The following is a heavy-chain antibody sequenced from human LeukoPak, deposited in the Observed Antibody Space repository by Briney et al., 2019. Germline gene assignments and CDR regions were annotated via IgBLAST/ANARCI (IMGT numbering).Heavy chain of an antibody. D-gene: IGHD4-23*01. CDR1: GFTFTNFG. V-gene: IGHV1-18*01. J-gene: IGHJ4*02. CDR3: AIEEGGKTSS. CDR2: ISAYTVTT. Sequence: ASGSVSCTASGFTFTNFGVSWVGQAPGQGREWLGWISAYTVTTGHAHRVQGRVTMTADTSTSPAYMELRTLRSDDTAVYYCAIEEGGKTSSWGQGTLVTVSS.